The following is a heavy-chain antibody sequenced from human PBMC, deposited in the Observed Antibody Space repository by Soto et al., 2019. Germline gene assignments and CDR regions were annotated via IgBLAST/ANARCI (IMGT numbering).Heavy chain of an antibody. Sequence: EVQLVESGGGLVKPGGSLRLSCAASGFTFSSYSMNWVRQAPGKGLAWVSSISSSSSYIYYADSVKGRFTISRDNAKNSLYLQMNSLRAEDTAVYYCARDSAVGYTGENYYYGMDVWGQGTTVTVSS. CDR1: GFTFSSYS. D-gene: IGHD5-18*01. CDR3: ARDSAVGYTGENYYYGMDV. CDR2: ISSSSSYI. J-gene: IGHJ6*02. V-gene: IGHV3-21*01.